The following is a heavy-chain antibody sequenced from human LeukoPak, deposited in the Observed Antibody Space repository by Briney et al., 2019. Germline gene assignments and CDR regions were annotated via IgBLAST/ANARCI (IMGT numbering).Heavy chain of an antibody. V-gene: IGHV3-7*01. Sequence: GGSLRLSCAASGFTFSNYWMSWVRQAPGRGLEWVANIKQDGSEKYYVDSVKGRFAISRDNAKNSLYLQMNSLRAEDTAVYYCARGLAEYNRYFDYWGQGTLVTVSS. CDR1: GFTFSNYW. D-gene: IGHD6-6*01. J-gene: IGHJ4*02. CDR2: IKQDGSEK. CDR3: ARGLAEYNRYFDY.